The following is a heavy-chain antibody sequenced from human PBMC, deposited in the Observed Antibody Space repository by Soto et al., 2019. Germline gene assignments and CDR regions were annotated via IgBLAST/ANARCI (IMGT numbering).Heavy chain of an antibody. V-gene: IGHV3-30*12. D-gene: IGHD3-3*02. CDR3: ARDDAFDNENGFDM. Sequence: LRLSCAVSGFPFSFYGFHWVRQSPGKGLEWLGVIVSDGSAISHADSLEGRFFISRDNSKDILYLQMHSLRVEDTAVYYCARDDAFDNENGFDMWGQGTLVTVSS. J-gene: IGHJ3*02. CDR2: IVSDGSAI. CDR1: GFPFSFYG.